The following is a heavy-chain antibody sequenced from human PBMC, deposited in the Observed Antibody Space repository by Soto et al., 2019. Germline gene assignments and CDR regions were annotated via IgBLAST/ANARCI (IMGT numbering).Heavy chain of an antibody. D-gene: IGHD2-2*01. J-gene: IGHJ6*02. CDR1: GYTFTSYA. CDR2: INAGNGNT. CDR3: AASPRYCISTSCYDYYYYGMDV. Sequence: GASVKVSCKASGYTFTSYAMHWVRQAPGQRLEWMAWINAGNGNTKYSQKFQGRVTITRDTSASTAYMELSSLRSEDTAVYYCAASPRYCISTSCYDYYYYGMDVWGQGTTVTVSS. V-gene: IGHV1-3*01.